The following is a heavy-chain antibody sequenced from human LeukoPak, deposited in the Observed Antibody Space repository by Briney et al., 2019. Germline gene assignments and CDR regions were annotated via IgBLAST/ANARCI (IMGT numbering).Heavy chain of an antibody. Sequence: SETLSLTCTVSGGSISSYYWSWIRQPPGKGLEWIGSIYHSGNTYYNPSLKSRVTISVDTSKNQLSLKLSSVTAADTAVYYCARIRPDPAAMDFDYWGQGTLVTVSS. CDR3: ARIRPDPAAMDFDY. J-gene: IGHJ4*02. D-gene: IGHD1-14*01. CDR1: GGSISSYY. V-gene: IGHV4-59*08. CDR2: IYHSGNT.